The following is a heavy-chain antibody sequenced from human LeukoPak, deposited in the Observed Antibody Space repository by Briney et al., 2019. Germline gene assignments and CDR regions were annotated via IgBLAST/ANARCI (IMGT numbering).Heavy chain of an antibody. V-gene: IGHV4-34*01. CDR1: GGSFSGYY. CDR2: INHSGST. D-gene: IGHD2-15*01. Sequence: NPSETLSLTCAVYGGSFSGYYWSWIRQPPGKGLEWIGEINHSGSTNYNPSLKSRVTISADTSKNQFSLKLSSVTAADTAVYYCARGRLMVVAATPNYFDYWGQGTLVTVSS. J-gene: IGHJ4*02. CDR3: ARGRLMVVAATPNYFDY.